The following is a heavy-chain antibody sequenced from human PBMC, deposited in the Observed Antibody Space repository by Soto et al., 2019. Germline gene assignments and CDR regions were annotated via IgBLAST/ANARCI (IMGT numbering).Heavy chain of an antibody. D-gene: IGHD5-18*01. V-gene: IGHV4-59*01. CDR3: ARGGPVQLWAFDY. J-gene: IGHJ4*02. Sequence: ETLSLTCTVSGASISSYFWSWIRQPPGKGLEWVAYVSYSGSPHYNPSLQSRVTVSVDTSKSQFSLEVTSLTAADTAVYYCARGGPVQLWAFDYWGQGSLVTVSS. CDR2: VSYSGSP. CDR1: GASISSYF.